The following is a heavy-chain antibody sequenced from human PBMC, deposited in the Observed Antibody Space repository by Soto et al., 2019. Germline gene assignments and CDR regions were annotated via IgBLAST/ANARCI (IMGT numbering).Heavy chain of an antibody. CDR1: GYSIRSDYY. Sequence: SETLSLTCAVSGYSIRSDYYWGWIRQPPGKGLEWIGSIYQSGTAYYNPSLKSRVTISVDTSKNEFSLKVSSVTAADTAVYYCARVTGSKGYFDYWGQGTLVTVSS. V-gene: IGHV4-38-2*01. D-gene: IGHD2-2*01. J-gene: IGHJ4*02. CDR3: ARVTGSKGYFDY. CDR2: IYQSGTA.